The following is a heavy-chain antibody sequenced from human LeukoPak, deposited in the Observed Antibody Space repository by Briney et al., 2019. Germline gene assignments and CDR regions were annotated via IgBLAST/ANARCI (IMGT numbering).Heavy chain of an antibody. J-gene: IGHJ4*02. D-gene: IGHD1-26*01. CDR3: ARDRNTGSSYENLFEY. V-gene: IGHV3-74*01. Sequence: GGSLRLSCAASGFTFSSYWMHWVRQAPGKGLVWVSRNGSSTSYADSVKGRFTISRDNAKNTLYLQMSTLRAEDTSVYYCARDRNTGSSYENLFEYWGQGSLVTVSS. CDR1: GFTFSSYW. CDR2: NGSST.